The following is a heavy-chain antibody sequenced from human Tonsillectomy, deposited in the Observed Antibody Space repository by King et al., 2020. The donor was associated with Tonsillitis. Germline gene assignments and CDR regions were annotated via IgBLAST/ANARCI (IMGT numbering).Heavy chain of an antibody. J-gene: IGHJ6*02. CDR3: ATRSIPYYYYAMDV. CDR1: GFTVSSNY. Sequence: VQLVESGGGLIQPGGSLRLSCAASGFTVSSNYMSWVRQAPGKGLEWVSFIYSGGSTYYADSVKGRFTISRDNSKNTLYLQMNSLRGEDTAVYYCATRSIPYYYYAMDVWGQGTTVTVSS. CDR2: IYSGGST. V-gene: IGHV3-53*01.